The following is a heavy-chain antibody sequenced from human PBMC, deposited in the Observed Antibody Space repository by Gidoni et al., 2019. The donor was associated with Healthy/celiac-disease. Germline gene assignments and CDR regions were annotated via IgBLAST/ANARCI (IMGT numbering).Heavy chain of an antibody. J-gene: IGHJ4*02. CDR2: ISWNSGSI. Sequence: EVQLVESGGGLVQPGRSLRLSCAASGFTFDDYAMHWVRQAQGKGLEWVSGISWNSGSIGYADSVKGRFTISRDNAKNSLYLQMNSLRAEDTALYYCAKDMGQQLGRPHFDYWGQGTLVTVSS. V-gene: IGHV3-9*01. CDR1: GFTFDDYA. D-gene: IGHD6-13*01. CDR3: AKDMGQQLGRPHFDY.